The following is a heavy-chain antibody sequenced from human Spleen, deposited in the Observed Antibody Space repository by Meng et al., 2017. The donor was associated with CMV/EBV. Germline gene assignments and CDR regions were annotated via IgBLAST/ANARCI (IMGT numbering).Heavy chain of an antibody. CDR2: INPSGGST. D-gene: IGHD3-3*01. Sequence: ASVKVSCKASGYTFTSYYMHWVRQAPGQGLEWMGIINPSGGSTSYAQKFQGRVTMTRDTSTSTVYMELSSLRSDDTAVYYCASDLGPYEDGFNGMDVWGQGTTVTVSS. V-gene: IGHV1-46*01. CDR3: ASDLGPYEDGFNGMDV. J-gene: IGHJ6*02. CDR1: GYTFTSYY.